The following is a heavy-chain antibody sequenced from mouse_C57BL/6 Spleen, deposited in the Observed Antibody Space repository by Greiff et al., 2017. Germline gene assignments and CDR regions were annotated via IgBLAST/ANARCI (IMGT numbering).Heavy chain of an antibody. CDR1: GYTFTSYW. CDR3: AREGLRGRGYYFDY. J-gene: IGHJ2*01. D-gene: IGHD3-1*01. V-gene: IGHV1-55*01. Sequence: QVQLQQPGAELVKPGASVKMSCKASGYTFTSYWITWVKQRPGPGLEWIGDIYPGSGSTNYNETFKSKATLTVDPSSSTAYMQLSSLTSEDSAVYYWAREGLRGRGYYFDYWGQGTTLTVSS. CDR2: IYPGSGST.